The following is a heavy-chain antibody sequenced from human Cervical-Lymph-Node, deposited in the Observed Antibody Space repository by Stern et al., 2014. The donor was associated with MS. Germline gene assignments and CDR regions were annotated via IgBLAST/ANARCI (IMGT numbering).Heavy chain of an antibody. Sequence: MQLVESGGGVVQPGRSLRLSCAGSGSTFGTYAMHWVRQAPGKGLEWVGAVSYDGRNKYYADSVKGRFTISRDNSKNTLSLQMNSLRAEDSALYYCARALTTNGMDVWGQGTTVTVSS. CDR3: ARALTTNGMDV. D-gene: IGHD4-11*01. V-gene: IGHV3-30*03. CDR2: VSYDGRNK. J-gene: IGHJ6*02. CDR1: GSTFGTYA.